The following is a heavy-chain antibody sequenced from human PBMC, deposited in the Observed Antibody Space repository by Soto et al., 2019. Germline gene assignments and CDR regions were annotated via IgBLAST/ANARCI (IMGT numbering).Heavy chain of an antibody. D-gene: IGHD5-18*01. Sequence: QVQLVQSEAEVKKPGSSVKVSCKASGGTFSSYAISWVRQAPGQGLEWMGGIIPIFGTANYAQKFQGRVTLTAGESTSTAYMELGILRSEDTAVYYCARDSRDVDTAMVSVLYYYYGMDVWGQGTTVTVSS. CDR2: IIPIFGTA. CDR1: GGTFSSYA. CDR3: ARDSRDVDTAMVSVLYYYYGMDV. V-gene: IGHV1-69*12. J-gene: IGHJ6*02.